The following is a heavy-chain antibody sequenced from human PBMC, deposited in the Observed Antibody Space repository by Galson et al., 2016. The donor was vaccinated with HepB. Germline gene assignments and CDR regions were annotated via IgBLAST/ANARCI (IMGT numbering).Heavy chain of an antibody. J-gene: IGHJ4*02. Sequence: SLRLSCAASGFTVSSSFLSWVRQAPGKGLEWVSVISGRGSSTYYADSVKGWFTISRDNSKNTLFLHMNSLRAEDTAIYYCAKVYCSGANCPAGSYYFDYWGQGTLVTVSS. CDR2: ISGRGSST. D-gene: IGHD2-15*01. V-gene: IGHV3-23*01. CDR3: AKVYCSGANCPAGSYYFDY. CDR1: GFTVSSSF.